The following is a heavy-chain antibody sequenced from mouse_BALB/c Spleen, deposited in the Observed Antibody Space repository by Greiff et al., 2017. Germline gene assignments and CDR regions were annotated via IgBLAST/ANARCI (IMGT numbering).Heavy chain of an antibody. CDR3: ARCPILYDYEGCSAMDC. J-gene: IGHJ4*01. CDR2: IWAGGST. V-gene: IGHV2-9*02. D-gene: IGHD2-4*01. Sequence: QVQLQQSGPGLVAPSQSLSITCTASGFSLTSYGVHWVRQPPGKGLEWLGVIWAGGSTNYNSARMSRLSISKDNSKSQVFLKMNSLQTDDSAMSYCARCPILYDYEGCSAMDCWGQGTSVTVSS. CDR1: GFSLTSYG.